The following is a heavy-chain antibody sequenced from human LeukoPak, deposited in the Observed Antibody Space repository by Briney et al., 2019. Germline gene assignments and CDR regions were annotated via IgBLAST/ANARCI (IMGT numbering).Heavy chain of an antibody. V-gene: IGHV3-30*02. D-gene: IGHD6-19*01. CDR1: GFTFSTYG. Sequence: GGSLRLSCAASGFTFSTYGMHWVRQAPGKGLEWVAFIRSDGSNKYYADSVKGRFTISRDNSKLYLQMNSLRAEDTAVYYCAKKGYSNGWRDSYYFDCWGQGTLVTVSS. J-gene: IGHJ4*02. CDR3: AKKGYSNGWRDSYYFDC. CDR2: IRSDGSNK.